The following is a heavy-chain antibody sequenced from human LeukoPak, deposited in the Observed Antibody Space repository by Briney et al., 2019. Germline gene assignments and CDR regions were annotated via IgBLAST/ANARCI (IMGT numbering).Heavy chain of an antibody. Sequence: GGSLRLSCAASGFTFSDYYMSWIRQAPGKGLEWVSYISSSSSYTNYADSVKGRFTISRDNAKNSLYLQMNSLRAEDTAVYYCARGRHYYDSSGSLDYWGQGTLVTVSS. J-gene: IGHJ4*02. CDR2: ISSSSSYT. CDR1: GFTFSDYY. V-gene: IGHV3-11*06. D-gene: IGHD3-22*01. CDR3: ARGRHYYDSSGSLDY.